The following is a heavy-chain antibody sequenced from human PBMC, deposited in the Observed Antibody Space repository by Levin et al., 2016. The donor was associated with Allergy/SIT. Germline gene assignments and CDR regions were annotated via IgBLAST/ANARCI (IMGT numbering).Heavy chain of an antibody. D-gene: IGHD1-26*01. CDR1: GGTFSSYT. CDR2: IIPILGIA. Sequence: SVKVSCKASGGTFSSYTISWVRQAPGQGLEWMGRIIPILGIANYAQKFQGRVTITADKSTSTAYMELSSLRSEDTAVYYCASPLIVGATTDYYYGMDVWGQGTTVTVSS. CDR3: ASPLIVGATTDYYYGMDV. V-gene: IGHV1-69*02. J-gene: IGHJ6*02.